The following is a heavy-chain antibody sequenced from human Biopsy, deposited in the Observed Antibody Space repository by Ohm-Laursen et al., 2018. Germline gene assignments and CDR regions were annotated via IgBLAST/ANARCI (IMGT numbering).Heavy chain of an antibody. J-gene: IGHJ4*02. CDR3: AADINVWNVNY. V-gene: IGHV1-24*01. CDR2: FAPENGKT. Sequence: ASVKVSCKVSGYTLTELSMHWVRQAPGRGLEWMGGFAPENGKTIYAQKFQGRVTMTEDTSTDAAYMELSSLRSEDTAVYYYAADINVWNVNYWGQGTQVTVSS. CDR1: GYTLTELS. D-gene: IGHD1-1*01.